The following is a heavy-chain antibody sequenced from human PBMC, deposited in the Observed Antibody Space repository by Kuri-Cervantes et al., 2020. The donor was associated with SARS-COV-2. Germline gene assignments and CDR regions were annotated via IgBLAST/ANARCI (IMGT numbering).Heavy chain of an antibody. V-gene: IGHV4-59*01. J-gene: IGHJ6*02. CDR3: ARETYYYDSSGYYYLYGMDV. CDR2: TYYSGST. D-gene: IGHD3-22*01. Sequence: SETLSLTCTVSGGSISSYYWSWIRQPPGKGLEWIGYTYYSGSTNYNSSLKSRVTISVDTSKNQFSLKLSSVTAADTAVYYCARETYYYDSSGYYYLYGMDVWGQGTTVTVSS. CDR1: GGSISSYY.